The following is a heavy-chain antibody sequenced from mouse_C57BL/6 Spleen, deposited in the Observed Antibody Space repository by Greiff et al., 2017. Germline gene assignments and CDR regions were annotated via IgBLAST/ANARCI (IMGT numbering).Heavy chain of an antibody. J-gene: IGHJ3*01. CDR2: IDPSDSDT. V-gene: IGHV1-52*01. D-gene: IGHD2-4*01. Sequence: QVQLQQPGAELVRPGSSVKLSCKASGYTFTSYWMHWVKQRPIQGLEWIGNIDPSDSDTHYNQKFKDKATLTVDKSSSTAYMQLSSLTSEDSAVYYCARGDYDETYWGQGTLVTVSA. CDR1: GYTFTSYW. CDR3: ARGDYDETY.